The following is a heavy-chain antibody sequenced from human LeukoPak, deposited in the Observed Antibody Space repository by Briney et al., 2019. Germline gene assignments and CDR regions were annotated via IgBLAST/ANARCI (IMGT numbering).Heavy chain of an antibody. CDR3: AKMKGHPLPKYYMDV. D-gene: IGHD1-26*01. CDR2: IINSGDT. CDR1: GFTLSNFA. Sequence: GGSLRLSCAASGFTLSNFAMNRVRRTPGKGLEWVSGIINSGDTLYGDSVKGRFTISRDNSKNTLYLEMNSLRAEDTAIYYCAKMKGHPLPKYYMDVWGQGTTVTVSS. J-gene: IGHJ6*01. V-gene: IGHV3-23*01.